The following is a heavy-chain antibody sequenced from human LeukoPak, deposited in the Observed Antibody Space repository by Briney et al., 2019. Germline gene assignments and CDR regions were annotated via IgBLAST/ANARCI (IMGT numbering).Heavy chain of an antibody. D-gene: IGHD3-22*01. Sequence: GRSLRLSCAASGFTFSNYAMHWVRQAPGKGLEWVSAISGSGGSTYYADSVKGRFTISRDNSKNTLYLQMNSLRAEDTAVYYCAKVVTMIVDNDAFDIWGQGTMVTVSS. V-gene: IGHV3-23*01. J-gene: IGHJ3*02. CDR3: AKVVTMIVDNDAFDI. CDR1: GFTFSNYA. CDR2: ISGSGGST.